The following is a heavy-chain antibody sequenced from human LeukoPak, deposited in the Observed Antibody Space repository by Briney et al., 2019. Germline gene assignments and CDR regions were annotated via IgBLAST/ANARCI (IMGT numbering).Heavy chain of an antibody. V-gene: IGHV4-34*01. CDR3: ARGTSLYCSGGSCYSGRRYNWFDP. CDR1: GGSFSGYY. D-gene: IGHD2-15*01. Sequence: SETLSLTCAVYGGSFSGYYWSWIRQPPGKGLEWIGEINHSGSTNYNPSLKSRVTISVDTSKNQFSLKLTSVTAADTAVYYCARGTSLYCSGGSCYSGRRYNWFDPWGQGTLVTVSS. J-gene: IGHJ5*02. CDR2: INHSGST.